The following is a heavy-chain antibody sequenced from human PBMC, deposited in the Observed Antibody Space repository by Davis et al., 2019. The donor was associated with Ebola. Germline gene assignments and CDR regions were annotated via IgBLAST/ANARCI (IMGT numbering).Heavy chain of an antibody. V-gene: IGHV4-4*07. Sequence: PSETLSLTCTVSGGSISSYYWSWIRQPAGKGLEWIGRIYTSGSTNYNPPLKSRVTVSVDTSKNQFSLKLSSVTAADTAVYYCARGADTVRPLDYWGQGTLVTVSS. J-gene: IGHJ4*02. D-gene: IGHD3-10*01. CDR2: IYTSGST. CDR1: GGSISSYY. CDR3: ARGADTVRPLDY.